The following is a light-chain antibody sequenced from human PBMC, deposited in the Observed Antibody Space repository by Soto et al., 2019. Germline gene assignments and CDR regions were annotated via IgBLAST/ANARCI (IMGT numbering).Light chain of an antibody. CDR1: NSDIGGYIY. CDR2: EVS. J-gene: IGLJ2*01. Sequence: QSALTQPASVPGSPGQSITISCTGTNSDIGGYIYVSWYQQHPGKVPKLMIYEVSNRPSGVSNRFSGSKSGNTASLTISGLQAEDEADYYCTSYTTSATLVFGGGTKLTVL. V-gene: IGLV2-14*01. CDR3: TSYTTSATLV.